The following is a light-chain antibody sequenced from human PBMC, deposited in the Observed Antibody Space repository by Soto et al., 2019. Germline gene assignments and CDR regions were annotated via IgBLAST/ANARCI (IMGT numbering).Light chain of an antibody. Sequence: ILLTQSSGPESLSPGERATLSCRASQSVSSYLAWYQQKPGQAPRLLIYDASNRATGIPARFSGSGSVTDFTLTISSLEPEDFAVYYCQQRSNWPLTFGAGTKVDIK. CDR3: QQRSNWPLT. CDR1: QSVSSY. J-gene: IGKJ4*01. V-gene: IGKV3-11*01. CDR2: DAS.